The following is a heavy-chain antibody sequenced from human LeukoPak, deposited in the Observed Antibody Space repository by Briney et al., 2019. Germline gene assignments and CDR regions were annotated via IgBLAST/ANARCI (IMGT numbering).Heavy chain of an antibody. D-gene: IGHD2-2*02. CDR1: GGSISSYY. Sequence: NTSETLSLTCRVSGGSISSYYWSWIRQPPGKGLEWIGYIYYSGSTNYNPSLKSRVTISVDTSKNQFSLKLSSVTAADTAVYYCARDVYCSSTSCYTSSYWFDPWGQGTLVTVSS. V-gene: IGHV4-59*12. CDR3: ARDVYCSSTSCYTSSYWFDP. CDR2: IYYSGST. J-gene: IGHJ5*02.